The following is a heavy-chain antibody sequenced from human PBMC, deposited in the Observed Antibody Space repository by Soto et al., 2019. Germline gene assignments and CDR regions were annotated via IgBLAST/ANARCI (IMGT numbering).Heavy chain of an antibody. V-gene: IGHV4-30-4*01. CDR3: ARVGFSGSYGSPYYYYGMDV. CDR1: GGSISSGDYY. D-gene: IGHD5-18*01. CDR2: IYYSGST. J-gene: IGHJ6*02. Sequence: KPSETLSLTCTVSGGSISSGDYYWSWIRQPPGKGLEWIGYIYYSGSTYYNPSLKSRVTISVDTSKNQFSLKLSSVTAADTAVYYCARVGFSGSYGSPYYYYGMDVWGQGTTVTVSS.